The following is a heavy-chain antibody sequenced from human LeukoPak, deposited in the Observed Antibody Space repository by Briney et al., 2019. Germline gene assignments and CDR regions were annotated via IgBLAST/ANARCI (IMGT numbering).Heavy chain of an antibody. CDR2: ISGSGGST. V-gene: IGHV3-23*01. D-gene: IGHD2-2*01. J-gene: IGHJ4*02. CDR1: GFTFSSCA. CDR3: AKGVAVVPAASYYFDY. Sequence: GGSLRLSCAASGFTFSSCAMSWVRQAPGRGLEWVSAISGSGGSTYYADSVKGRFTISRDNSKNTLYLQMNSLRAEDTAVYYCAKGVAVVPAASYYFDYWGQGTLVTVSS.